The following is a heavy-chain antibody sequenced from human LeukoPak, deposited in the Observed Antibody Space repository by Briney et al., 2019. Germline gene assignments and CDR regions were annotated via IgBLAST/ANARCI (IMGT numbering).Heavy chain of an antibody. Sequence: GGSLRLSCAASGFTFRNAWMSWVRQAPGRGLEWVGRIKSKVDGGTADYAAAVEGRFTISRDDSENTLSLQMSSLKTDDTAVYYCTRDREVAGPDSWGQGTLVTVSS. J-gene: IGHJ4*02. D-gene: IGHD6-19*01. CDR2: IKSKVDGGTA. V-gene: IGHV3-15*01. CDR3: TRDREVAGPDS. CDR1: GFTFRNAW.